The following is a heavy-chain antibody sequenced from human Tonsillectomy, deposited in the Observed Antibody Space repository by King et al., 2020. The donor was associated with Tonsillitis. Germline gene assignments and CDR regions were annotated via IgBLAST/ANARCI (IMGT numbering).Heavy chain of an antibody. V-gene: IGHV3-48*01. CDR1: GFTFSRYT. D-gene: IGHD2-15*01. CDR2: ISSSNSDI. Sequence: VQLVESGGGLVQPGGSLRLSCAASGFTFSRYTMNWVRQAPGKGLEWVSYISSSNSDIYYADSVKGRFTISRDNAKNSLYLQMTSLRAEDTAVYYCARDEYCSGGSCTFYCMDVWGQGTTVTVSS. CDR3: ARDEYCSGGSCTFYCMDV. J-gene: IGHJ6*02.